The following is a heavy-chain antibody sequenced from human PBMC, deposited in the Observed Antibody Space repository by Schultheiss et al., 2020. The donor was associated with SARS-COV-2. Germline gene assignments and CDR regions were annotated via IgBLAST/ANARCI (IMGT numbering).Heavy chain of an antibody. CDR1: AFNFRSYA. CDR2: ISSSSSYI. Sequence: GGSLRLSCAASAFNFRSYAMHWVRQAPGKGLEWVSSISSSSSYIYYADSVKGRFTISRDNAKNSLYLQMNSLRAEDTAVYYCARGGGFDPWGQGTLVTVSS. D-gene: IGHD3-3*01. CDR3: ARGGGFDP. V-gene: IGHV3-21*01. J-gene: IGHJ5*02.